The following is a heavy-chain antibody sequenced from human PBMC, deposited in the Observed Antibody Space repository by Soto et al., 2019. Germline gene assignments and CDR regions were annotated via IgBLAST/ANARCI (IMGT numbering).Heavy chain of an antibody. CDR2: ITSNSVYV. Sequence: SGGSLRLSCAVSGGHFSDFDMSWVRQAPGKGLEWVSSITSNSVYVYYADSLKGRFTISRDNAKSSLYLQMNSLRADDTAVYYCARDLSGGNYYYHGLDVWGQGTTVTVSS. V-gene: IGHV3-21*01. CDR3: ARDLSGGNYYYHGLDV. CDR1: GGHFSDFD. J-gene: IGHJ6*02. D-gene: IGHD1-26*01.